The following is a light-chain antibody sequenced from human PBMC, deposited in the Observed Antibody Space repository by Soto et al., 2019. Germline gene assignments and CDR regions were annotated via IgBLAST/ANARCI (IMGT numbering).Light chain of an antibody. V-gene: IGKV4-1*01. J-gene: IGKJ4*01. CDR3: QQYFDVPFT. Sequence: DIVMTQSPDSLAVSLGETATINCKSSQSVLYNSNNKNYLAWYQQKPGQPPQLIIYWASTRESGVPERFSGSGSGTDFTLTISSLEAEDVAFYWCQQYFDVPFTFGGGTKVDIK. CDR2: WAS. CDR1: QSVLYNSNNKNY.